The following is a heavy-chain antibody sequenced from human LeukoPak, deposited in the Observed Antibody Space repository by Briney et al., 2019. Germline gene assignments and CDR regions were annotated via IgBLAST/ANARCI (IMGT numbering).Heavy chain of an antibody. Sequence: GGSLRLSCAASGFTFSSYAMSWVRQAPGKGLEWVSAISGSGGSTYYADSVKGRFTISRDNSRNTLYLQMNSLRAEDTAVYYCAKSYSSSSSAHQTDWGQGILVTVSS. D-gene: IGHD6-13*01. V-gene: IGHV3-23*01. J-gene: IGHJ4*02. CDR2: ISGSGGST. CDR3: AKSYSSSSSAHQTD. CDR1: GFTFSSYA.